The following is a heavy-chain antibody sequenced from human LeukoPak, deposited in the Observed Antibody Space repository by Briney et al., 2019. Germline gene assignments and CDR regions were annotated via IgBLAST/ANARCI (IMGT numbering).Heavy chain of an antibody. J-gene: IGHJ6*02. CDR2: VKHDGSEK. D-gene: IGHD5/OR15-5a*01. V-gene: IGHV3-7*01. CDR1: GFTFINYW. CDR3: ARVVPVYAGRYRGGMDV. Sequence: GGSLRLSCAASGFTFINYWMTWVRRGPGRGLEWVANVKHDGSEKNYVGSVKGRFTISRDNAKNSLYLQMNSLRAEDTGVYYCARVVPVYAGRYRGGMDVWGQGTTVTVSS.